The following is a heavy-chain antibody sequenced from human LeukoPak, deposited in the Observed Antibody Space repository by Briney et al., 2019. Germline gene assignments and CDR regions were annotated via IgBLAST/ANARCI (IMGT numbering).Heavy chain of an antibody. Sequence: ASVEVSCKASGYTFTGYYMHWVRQAPGQGLEWMGWINPNSGGTNYAQKFQGRVTMTRDTSISTAYMELSRLRSDDTAVYYCARSFTATPYYYYGMDVWGQGTTVTVSS. CDR3: ARSFTATPYYYYGMDV. CDR1: GYTFTGYY. V-gene: IGHV1-2*02. J-gene: IGHJ6*02. D-gene: IGHD2-15*01. CDR2: INPNSGGT.